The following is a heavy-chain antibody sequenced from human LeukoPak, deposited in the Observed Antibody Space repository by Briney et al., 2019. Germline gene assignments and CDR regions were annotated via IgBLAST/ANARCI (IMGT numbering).Heavy chain of an antibody. D-gene: IGHD1-1*01. CDR2: MNPKTGKT. CDR1: GYTFSSYE. J-gene: IGHJ4*02. V-gene: IGHV1-8*01. Sequence: ASVKVSCKTSGYTFSSYEINSVRQAAGRGLEWVGWMNPKTGKTAYARNLQGRVTITRDTSISTAYMDLSALRSEDTAVYYCARTRPVTTGLKGYYFDYWGQGTLVTVSS. CDR3: ARTRPVTTGLKGYYFDY.